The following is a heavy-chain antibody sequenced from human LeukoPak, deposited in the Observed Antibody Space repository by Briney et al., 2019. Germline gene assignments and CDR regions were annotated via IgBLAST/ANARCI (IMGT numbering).Heavy chain of an antibody. CDR2: IYHSGST. Sequence: SETLSLTCTVSGGSISGYYWGWIRQPPGKGPEWIGSIYHSGSTYYNPSLKSRVTISVDTSKNQFSLKLSSVTAADTAVYYCARDLGYLDAFDIWGQGTMVTVSS. CDR3: ARDLGYLDAFDI. V-gene: IGHV4-38-2*02. D-gene: IGHD5-18*01. J-gene: IGHJ3*02. CDR1: GGSISGYY.